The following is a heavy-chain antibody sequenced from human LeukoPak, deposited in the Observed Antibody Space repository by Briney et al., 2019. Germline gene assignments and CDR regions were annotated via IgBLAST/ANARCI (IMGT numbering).Heavy chain of an antibody. J-gene: IGHJ4*02. V-gene: IGHV4-59*08. CDR1: GVYISSHY. Sequence: SETLSLTCTVSGVYISSHYWSWIRQPPGKGLEWIGYIYDSGSTNYNPFLKSRVTISVDTSKNQFSLKLSSVTAADTAVYYCARQESYSSSWYAYWGQGSLVTVSS. CDR3: ARQESYSSSWYAY. D-gene: IGHD6-13*01. CDR2: IYDSGST.